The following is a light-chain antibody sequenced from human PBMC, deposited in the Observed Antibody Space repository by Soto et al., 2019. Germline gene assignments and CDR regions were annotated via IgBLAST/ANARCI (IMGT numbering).Light chain of an antibody. V-gene: IGKV3-15*01. CDR2: GAS. J-gene: IGKJ5*01. CDR3: QQYNHWSSIT. Sequence: EIAMTQSPATLSVSLGERATLSCRASQYISNNLAWYQQRPGQAPSLLIYGASTRATGVPARFSGSGSGTDFLLSISGLQSEDSAVYYCQQYNHWSSITFGQGTRQEIK. CDR1: QYISNN.